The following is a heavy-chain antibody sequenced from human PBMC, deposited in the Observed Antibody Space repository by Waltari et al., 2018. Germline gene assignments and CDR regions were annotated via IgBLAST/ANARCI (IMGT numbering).Heavy chain of an antibody. CDR2: LIPLLGSP. CDR1: GGTFANYF. V-gene: IGHV1-69*05. D-gene: IGHD2-21*01. CDR3: VTAATDLVAARRGYYYYYGMDL. Sequence: VQLVQSGAEVYKPGSSAKVSCKASGGTFANYFVAWVRQAPGQGLEWMGVLIPLLGSPRLAQKILSILSITNDSSKDMFSMVLSGLTSEDTAGYYCVTAATDLVAARRGYYYYYGMDLWGQGTSVTVSS. J-gene: IGHJ6*02.